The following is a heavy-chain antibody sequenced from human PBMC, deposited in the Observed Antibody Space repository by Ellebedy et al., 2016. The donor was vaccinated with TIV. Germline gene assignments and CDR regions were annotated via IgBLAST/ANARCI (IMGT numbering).Heavy chain of an antibody. CDR3: AKDRGGTGDFDY. CDR1: GYTFALYT. CDR2: INTDTGNT. Sequence: AASVKVSCKASGYTFALYTMHWVRQAPGQWLEWLGWINTDTGNTEYSQNFQGRVTFTTDTAASTVYMSLSSLGSEDTAVYYCAKDRGGTGDFDYWGQGTLVTVSS. J-gene: IGHJ4*02. D-gene: IGHD3-16*01. V-gene: IGHV1-3*04.